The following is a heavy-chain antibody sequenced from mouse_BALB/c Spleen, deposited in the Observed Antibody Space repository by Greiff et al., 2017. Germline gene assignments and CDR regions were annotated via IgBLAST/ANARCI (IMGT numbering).Heavy chain of an antibody. CDR1: GYTFTDYA. CDR2: ISTYYGDA. J-gene: IGHJ4*01. D-gene: IGHD2-3*01. Sequence: QVQLRQSGAELVRPGVSVKISCKGSGYTFTDYAMHWVKQSHAKSLEWIGVISTYYGDASYNQKFKGKATMTVDKSSSTAYMELARLTSEDSAIYYCARCDGYRGFYAMDYWGQGTSVTVSS. CDR3: ARCDGYRGFYAMDY. V-gene: IGHV1S137*01.